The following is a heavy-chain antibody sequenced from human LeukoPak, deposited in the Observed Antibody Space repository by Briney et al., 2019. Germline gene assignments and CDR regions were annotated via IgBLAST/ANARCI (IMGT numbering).Heavy chain of an antibody. V-gene: IGHV6-1*01. CDR1: GDTVSSNSAA. CDR3: VSGPRGSWYYDY. J-gene: IGHJ4*01. CDR2: TYYRSKGYK. Sequence: PSENLSLTCAVSGDTVSSNSAAWRWIRQSPSRGLQWLGRTYYRSKGYKDYAVSVTSRITTNPDTSKNQFSLQLNSVIPEDTAVYYCVSGPRGSWYYDYWGHGTLVTVSS. D-gene: IGHD6-13*01.